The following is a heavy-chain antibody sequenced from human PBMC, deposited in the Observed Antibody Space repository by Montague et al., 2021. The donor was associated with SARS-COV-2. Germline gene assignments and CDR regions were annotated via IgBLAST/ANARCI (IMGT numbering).Heavy chain of an antibody. Sequence: SETPSLTCSVSGDSITNHYWSWIRQPAGKGLEWIGRTHFTGKTNFSPFFSSRLTMSADTSKNKFPLKLTSVTAADTAIYFCARDRFDFGAGRQGTIDFWGQGTLVTVSS. D-gene: IGHD3-10*01. CDR2: THFTGKT. V-gene: IGHV4-4*07. CDR1: GDSITNHY. CDR3: ARDRFDFGAGRQGTIDF. J-gene: IGHJ4*02.